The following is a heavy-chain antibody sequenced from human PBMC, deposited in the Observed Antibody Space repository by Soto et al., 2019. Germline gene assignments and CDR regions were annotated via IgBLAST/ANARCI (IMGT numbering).Heavy chain of an antibody. CDR1: GFTFSSYG. J-gene: IGHJ4*02. V-gene: IGHV3-30*18. D-gene: IGHD5-12*01. CDR2: ISYDGSNK. Sequence: QVQLVESGGGVVQPGRSLRLSCAASGFTFSSYGMHWVRQAPGKGLEWVAVISYDGSNKYYADSVKGRFTISRDNSKNTLYLQMNSLRAEDTAVYYCAKDSESGRWLQLPFDIAYWGQGTLVTVSS. CDR3: AKDSESGRWLQLPFDIAY.